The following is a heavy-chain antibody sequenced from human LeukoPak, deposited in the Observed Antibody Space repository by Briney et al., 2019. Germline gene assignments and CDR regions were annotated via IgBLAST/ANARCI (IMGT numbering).Heavy chain of an antibody. Sequence: GGSPRLSCAVSGFTYSSYGMHWVRQAPGKGLEWVAVIWYDGSNKYYAESVKGRFTISRDNSKNTLYLQMNSLRAEDTAVYYCARDYGSGSYSDYWGQGTLVTVSS. J-gene: IGHJ4*02. V-gene: IGHV3-33*01. CDR1: GFTYSSYG. CDR2: IWYDGSNK. CDR3: ARDYGSGSYSDY. D-gene: IGHD3-10*01.